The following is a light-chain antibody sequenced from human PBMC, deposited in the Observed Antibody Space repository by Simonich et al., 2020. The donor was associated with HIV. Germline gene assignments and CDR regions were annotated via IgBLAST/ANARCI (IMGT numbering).Light chain of an antibody. CDR2: DAS. CDR1: ESVSRY. Sequence: DIVMTQSPATLSVSPGERATLSCRARESVSRYLAWYQQKPGQAPRLLIYDASNRATGIPARFSGSGSGTDFTLTISSLEPEDFAVYYCLQRSNWPLTFGGGTKVEIK. J-gene: IGKJ4*01. V-gene: IGKV3-11*01. CDR3: LQRSNWPLT.